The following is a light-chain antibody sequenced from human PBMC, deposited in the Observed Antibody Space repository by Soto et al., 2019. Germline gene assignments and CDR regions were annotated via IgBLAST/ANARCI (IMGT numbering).Light chain of an antibody. CDR2: DVS. CDR1: SSDVGGYEY. V-gene: IGLV2-14*01. J-gene: IGLJ2*01. CDR3: SSYTSSSI. Sequence: QSVLTQPASVSGSPGQSITISCTGTSSDVGGYEYVSWYQQHPGKAPKLIIYDVSNRPSGVSNRFSGSKSGNTASLTISGLQAEDEADYYCSSYTSSSIFGGGTKLTVL.